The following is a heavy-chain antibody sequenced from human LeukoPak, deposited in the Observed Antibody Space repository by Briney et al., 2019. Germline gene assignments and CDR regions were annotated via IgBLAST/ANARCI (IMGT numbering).Heavy chain of an antibody. J-gene: IGHJ5*02. CDR3: AREFSYGSGSYYPLRFDP. CDR2: INHSGST. CDR1: GGSFSGYY. Sequence: SETLSLTCAVYGGSFSGYYWSWIRQPPGKGLEWIGEINHSGSTNYNPSLKSRVTISVDTSKNQFSLKLSSVTAADTAVYYCAREFSYGSGSYYPLRFDPWGQGTLVTVSS. D-gene: IGHD3-10*01. V-gene: IGHV4-34*01.